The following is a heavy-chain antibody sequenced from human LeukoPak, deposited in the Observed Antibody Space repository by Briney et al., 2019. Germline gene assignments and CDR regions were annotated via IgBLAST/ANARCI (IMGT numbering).Heavy chain of an antibody. CDR1: GYTFTSYG. J-gene: IGHJ4*02. D-gene: IGHD5-24*01. CDR2: TSTYNGNT. V-gene: IGHV1-18*01. Sequence: ASVKVSCKASGYTFTSYGIIWVRQAPGQGLEWMGWTSTYNGNTNYAQKIQGRVIMTTDTSTSTAYMELRSLRSDDTAVYYCARAVKRWLRGYFDYWGQGTLVTVSS. CDR3: ARAVKRWLRGYFDY.